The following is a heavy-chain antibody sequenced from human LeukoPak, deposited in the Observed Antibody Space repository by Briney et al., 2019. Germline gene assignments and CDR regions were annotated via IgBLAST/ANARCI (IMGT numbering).Heavy chain of an antibody. V-gene: IGHV3-21*01. Sequence: PGGSLRLSCAASGFTFSSYSMNWVRQAPGKGLEWVSSISSSSSYIYYADSVKGRFTISRDNARNSLYLQMNSPRAEDTAVYYCARARGSYLLDYWGQGTLVTVSS. J-gene: IGHJ4*02. CDR1: GFTFSSYS. CDR2: ISSSSSYI. CDR3: ARARGSYLLDY. D-gene: IGHD1-26*01.